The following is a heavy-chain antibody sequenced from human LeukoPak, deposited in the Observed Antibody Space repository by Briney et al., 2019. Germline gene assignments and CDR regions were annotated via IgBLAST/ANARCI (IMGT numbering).Heavy chain of an antibody. Sequence: GASVKVSCKASGYTFTSYGISWVRQAPGQGLEWMGWISAYNGNTNYAQKLQGRVTMTTDTSTSTAYMELRSLRSDDTAVYYCARRKVYSSSWYGEYFDPWGQGTLVTVSS. CDR3: ARRKVYSSSWYGEYFDP. CDR1: GYTFTSYG. V-gene: IGHV1-18*01. D-gene: IGHD6-13*01. J-gene: IGHJ5*02. CDR2: ISAYNGNT.